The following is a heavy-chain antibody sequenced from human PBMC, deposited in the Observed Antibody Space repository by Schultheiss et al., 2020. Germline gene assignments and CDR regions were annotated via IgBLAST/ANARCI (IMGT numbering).Heavy chain of an antibody. CDR1: GGSISSGGYY. D-gene: IGHD6-13*01. CDR3: ARSYSSGWYYFDF. V-gene: IGHV4-61*08. J-gene: IGHJ4*02. CDR2: IYFSGST. Sequence: SETLSLTCTVSGGSISSGGYYWSWIRQHPGKGLEWIGYIYFSGSTDYNPSLKSRVTISVDTSSKQFSLQLSSVTAADTAVYYCARSYSSGWYYFDFWGLGTLVTVSS.